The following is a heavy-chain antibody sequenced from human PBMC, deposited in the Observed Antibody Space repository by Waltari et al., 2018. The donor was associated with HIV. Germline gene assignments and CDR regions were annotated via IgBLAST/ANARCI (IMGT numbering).Heavy chain of an antibody. CDR3: ARHSLTYYYDSSGYSVAFDY. CDR1: GGSISSSSYY. V-gene: IGHV4-39*01. D-gene: IGHD3-22*01. Sequence: QLQLQESGPGLVKPSETLSLTCPVSGGSISSSSYYWGWLRQPPGKGLEWIGSIYYSGSTYYNPSLKSRVTISVDTSKNQFSLKLSSVTAADTAVYYCARHSLTYYYDSSGYSVAFDYWGQGTLVTVSS. CDR2: IYYSGST. J-gene: IGHJ4*02.